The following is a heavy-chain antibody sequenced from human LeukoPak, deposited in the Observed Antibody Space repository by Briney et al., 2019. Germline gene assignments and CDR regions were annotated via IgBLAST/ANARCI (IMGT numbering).Heavy chain of an antibody. J-gene: IGHJ4*02. D-gene: IGHD2-21*01. Sequence: ASVKVSCKASGGTFSSYAISWVRQAPGQGLEWMGIINPSGGSTSYAQKFQGRVTMTRDTSTSTAYLELRSLRSDDTAVYYCARSPLHIAKAQFDYWGQGTLVTVSS. V-gene: IGHV1-46*01. CDR2: INPSGGST. CDR3: ARSPLHIAKAQFDY. CDR1: GGTFSSYA.